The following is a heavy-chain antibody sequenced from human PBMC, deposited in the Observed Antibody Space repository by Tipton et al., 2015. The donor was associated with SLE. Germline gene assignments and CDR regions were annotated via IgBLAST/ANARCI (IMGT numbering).Heavy chain of an antibody. CDR1: GFTFSSYG. CDR2: ISYDGSNK. CDR3: AREVVVSANYYYYYNGLDV. D-gene: IGHD2-15*01. Sequence: SLRLSCAASGFTFSSYGMHWVRQAPGKGLEWVAVISYDGSNKYYADSVKGRFTISRDNSKNTLYLQMNSLRAEDTAVYYCAREVVVSANYYYYYNGLDVWGHGTTVTVSS. V-gene: IGHV3-30*12. J-gene: IGHJ6*02.